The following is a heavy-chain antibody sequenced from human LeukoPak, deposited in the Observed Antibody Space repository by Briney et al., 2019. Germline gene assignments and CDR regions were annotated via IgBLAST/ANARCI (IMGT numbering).Heavy chain of an antibody. Sequence: SSETLSLTCTVSGGSISSRSCCWGWIRQPPGKGLEWIGTIYYSGSTYYNPSLKSRVTISVDTSKNQFSLKLSSVTAADTAVYYCARLVSGSNSGDYWGQGTLVTVSS. CDR2: IYYSGST. CDR3: ARLVSGSNSGDY. CDR1: GGSISSRSCC. D-gene: IGHD1-26*01. V-gene: IGHV4-39*01. J-gene: IGHJ4*02.